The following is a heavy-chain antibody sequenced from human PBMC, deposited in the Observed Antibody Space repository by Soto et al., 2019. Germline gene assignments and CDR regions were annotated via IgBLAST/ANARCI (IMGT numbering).Heavy chain of an antibody. Sequence: PSETLSLTCAVSGDSIYGSHWWTWVRQTPGRGLEWLGQIYYTGSTIYNPSLTSRVTMSVDKSKNQFSLRLSSLTAADTATYFCGRTNGYSDYYPDYWGQGALVTVSS. D-gene: IGHD4-17*01. CDR1: GDSIYGSHW. CDR2: IYYTGST. J-gene: IGHJ4*02. V-gene: IGHV4-4*02. CDR3: GRTNGYSDYYPDY.